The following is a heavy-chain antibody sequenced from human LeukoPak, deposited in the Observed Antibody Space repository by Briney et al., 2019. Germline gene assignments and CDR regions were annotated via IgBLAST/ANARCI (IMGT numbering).Heavy chain of an antibody. CDR1: GGSFSGCY. Sequence: SETLSLTCAVYGGSFSGCYWSWIRQPPGKGLEWIGYIYYSGSTNYNPSLKSRVTISVDTSKNQFSLKLSSVTAADTAVYYCARVRTIFGVVINYGMDVWGQGTTVTVSS. CDR3: ARVRTIFGVVINYGMDV. J-gene: IGHJ6*02. CDR2: IYYSGST. D-gene: IGHD3-3*01. V-gene: IGHV4-59*01.